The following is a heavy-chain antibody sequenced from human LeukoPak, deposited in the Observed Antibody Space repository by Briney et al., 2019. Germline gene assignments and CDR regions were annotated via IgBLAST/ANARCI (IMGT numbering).Heavy chain of an antibody. V-gene: IGHV3-30*03. CDR3: ARAKEAVVRGLRYYYYMDV. CDR2: ISYDGSYK. D-gene: IGHD3-10*01. CDR1: RFTFSSYG. J-gene: IGHJ6*03. Sequence: GGSLRLSCAASRFTFSSYGMHWVRQAPGKGLEWVAVISYDGSYKYYADSVKGRFTTSRDNSKNTLYLQMNSLRAEDTALYHCARAKEAVVRGLRYYYYMDVWGKGTTVTISS.